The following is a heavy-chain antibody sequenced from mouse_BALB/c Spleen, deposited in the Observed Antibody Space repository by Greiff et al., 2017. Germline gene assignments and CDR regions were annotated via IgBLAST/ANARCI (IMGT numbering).Heavy chain of an antibody. CDR1: GYTFSSYW. V-gene: IGHV1-9*01. CDR2: ILPGSGST. J-gene: IGHJ3*01. D-gene: IGHD1-1*01. Sequence: VQLQQSGAELMKPGASVKISCKATGYTFSSYWIEWVKQRPGHGLEWIGEILPGSGSTNYNEKFKGKATFTADTSSNTAYMQLSSLTSEDSAVYYCATYDWFAYWGQGTLVTVSA. CDR3: ATYDWFAY.